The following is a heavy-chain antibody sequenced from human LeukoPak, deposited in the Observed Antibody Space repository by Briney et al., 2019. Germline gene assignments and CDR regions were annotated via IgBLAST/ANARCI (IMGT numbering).Heavy chain of an antibody. J-gene: IGHJ4*02. CDR2: INPNSGGT. CDR1: GYTFTGYY. D-gene: IGHD3-22*01. Sequence: ASVKVSCKASGYTFTGYYMHWVRQAPGQGLEWMGWINPNSGGTNYAQKFQGRVTMTRDTSISTAYMELSRLRSDDTAVYYCARDARGGYYYDSSGYYVYWGQGTLVTVSS. V-gene: IGHV1-2*02. CDR3: ARDARGGYYYDSSGYYVY.